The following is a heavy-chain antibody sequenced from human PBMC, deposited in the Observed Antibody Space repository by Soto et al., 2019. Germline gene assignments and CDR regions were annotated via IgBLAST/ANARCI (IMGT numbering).Heavy chain of an antibody. J-gene: IGHJ5*02. CDR2: IYYSGST. D-gene: IGHD3-10*01. Sequence: QVQLQESGPGLVKPSQTLSLTCTVSGGSISSGGYYWSWIRQPPGKGLEWIGYIYYSGSTYYNPSLKGRVTISVDTSKNQFSLKLSSVTAADTAVYYGARGSLLWFGERNWFDPWGQGTLVTVSS. V-gene: IGHV4-30-4*01. CDR1: GGSISSGGYY. CDR3: ARGSLLWFGERNWFDP.